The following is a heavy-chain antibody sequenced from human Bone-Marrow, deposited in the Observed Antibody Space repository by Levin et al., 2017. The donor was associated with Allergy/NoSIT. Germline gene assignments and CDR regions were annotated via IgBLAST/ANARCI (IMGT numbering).Heavy chain of an antibody. V-gene: IGHV3-74*01. J-gene: IGHJ1*01. CDR1: GFTFTTHW. CDR3: TRAGPGSGTYPTIYFQH. CDR2: INTDGSNT. Sequence: GESLKISCAASGFTFTTHWMHWVRQAPGKGLVWVSRINTDGSNTVYADSVKGRFTISRDNAKNTLYLQMNRLRAEETAVYYCTRAGPGSGTYPTIYFQHWGQGTLVTVSS. D-gene: IGHD3-10*01.